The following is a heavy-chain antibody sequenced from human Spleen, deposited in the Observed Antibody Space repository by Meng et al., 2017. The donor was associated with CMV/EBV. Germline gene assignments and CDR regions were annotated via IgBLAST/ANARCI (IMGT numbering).Heavy chain of an antibody. CDR3: ARGQGQWLVQTDVFDI. CDR1: GYTFTGYN. CDR2: ISAYNGNT. Sequence: ASVKVSCKASGYTFTGYNIHWVRQAPGQGLEWMGWISAYNGNTNYVQKLQGRVTMTTDTSTSTAYMELRSLRSDDTAVYYCARGQGQWLVQTDVFDIWGQGTKVTVSS. V-gene: IGHV1-18*01. D-gene: IGHD6-19*01. J-gene: IGHJ3*02.